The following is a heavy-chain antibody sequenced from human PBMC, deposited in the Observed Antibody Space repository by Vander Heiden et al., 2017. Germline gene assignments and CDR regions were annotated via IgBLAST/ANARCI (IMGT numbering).Heavy chain of an antibody. Sequence: EVQLLDAGGGLVQPGGSLRLSCAASGFTFSSYAMSWVRQAPGKGLEWVSAISGSGGSTYYADSVKGRFTISRDNSKNTLYLQMNSLRAEDTAVYYCAKHKQLKRYYYYGMDVWGQGTTVTVSS. J-gene: IGHJ6*02. D-gene: IGHD6-6*01. CDR1: GFTFSSYA. CDR3: AKHKQLKRYYYYGMDV. V-gene: IGHV3-23*01. CDR2: ISGSGGST.